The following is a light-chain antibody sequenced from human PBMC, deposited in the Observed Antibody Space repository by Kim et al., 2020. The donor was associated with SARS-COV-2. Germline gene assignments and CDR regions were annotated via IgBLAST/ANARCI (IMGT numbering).Light chain of an antibody. CDR3: QVWNSSSDHVV. V-gene: IGLV3-21*04. Sequence: APGKTAQITCGGNNIGSKSVHWSQQKPGQAPVLVIYYDSDRPSGIPERFSGSNSGNTATLTISRVEAGDEADYYCQVWNSSSDHVVFGGGTQLTVL. CDR1: NIGSKS. J-gene: IGLJ2*01. CDR2: YDS.